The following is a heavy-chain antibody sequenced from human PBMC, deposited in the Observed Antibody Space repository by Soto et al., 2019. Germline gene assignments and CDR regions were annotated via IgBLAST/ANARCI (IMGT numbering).Heavy chain of an antibody. V-gene: IGHV4-59*01. Sequence: QVQLQESGPGLGKPSETLSLTCTVSGGSFSSYYWSWIRRPPGKGLEWIGYSYYSGSTNYNPSLKSRVTISVDTSKNQFSLKLSSVTAADTAVYYCARAYCSSTSCYAPRYFDLWGRGTLVTVSS. CDR1: GGSFSSYY. CDR3: ARAYCSSTSCYAPRYFDL. J-gene: IGHJ2*01. D-gene: IGHD2-2*01. CDR2: SYYSGST.